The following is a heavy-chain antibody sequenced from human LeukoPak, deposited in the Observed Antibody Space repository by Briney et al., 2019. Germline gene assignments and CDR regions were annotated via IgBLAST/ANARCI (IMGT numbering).Heavy chain of an antibody. CDR1: GFTFGSYS. CDR2: ISGSSSYI. Sequence: PGGSLRLSCAASGFTFGSYSMNWVRQAPGKGLEWVSSISGSSSYIYYADSVKGRFTISRDNAKNSLYLQMNSLRAEDTAVYYCAREITYNWNYDAFDIWGQGTMVTVSS. D-gene: IGHD1-1*01. CDR3: AREITYNWNYDAFDI. J-gene: IGHJ3*02. V-gene: IGHV3-21*01.